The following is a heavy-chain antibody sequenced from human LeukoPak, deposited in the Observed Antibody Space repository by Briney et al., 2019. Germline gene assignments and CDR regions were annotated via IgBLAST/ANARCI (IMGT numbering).Heavy chain of an antibody. Sequence: ASVKVSCKASGYTFTGYYMHWVRQALGQGLEWMGWINPNSGGTNYAQKFQGRVTMTRDTSISTAYMELSRLRSDDTAVYYCARVDCSSTSCYEYYFDYWGQGTLVTVSS. CDR2: INPNSGGT. J-gene: IGHJ4*02. CDR3: ARVDCSSTSCYEYYFDY. CDR1: GYTFTGYY. V-gene: IGHV1-2*02. D-gene: IGHD2-2*01.